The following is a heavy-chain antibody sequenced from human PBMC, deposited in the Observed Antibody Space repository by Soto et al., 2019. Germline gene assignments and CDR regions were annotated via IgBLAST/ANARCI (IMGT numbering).Heavy chain of an antibody. CDR2: IKVGSSRI. Sequence: EVQLVESGGGLVKPGGSLRLSCIGSGFSFSAYNMNWVRQAPGKGLEWVSSIKVGSSRIYQPDSMKGRFTISRDDARNSVYLPIKRLRDEDPALYFCAGGPKIGGRGAFRGQGTQVTVSS. CDR3: AGGPKIGGRGAF. V-gene: IGHV3-21*02. D-gene: IGHD3-16*01. CDR1: GFSFSAYN. J-gene: IGHJ1*01.